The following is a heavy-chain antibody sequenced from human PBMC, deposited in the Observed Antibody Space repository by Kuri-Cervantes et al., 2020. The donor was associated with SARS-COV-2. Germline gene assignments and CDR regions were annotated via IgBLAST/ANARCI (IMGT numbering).Heavy chain of an antibody. CDR3: ARDLSILDYAFDI. J-gene: IGHJ3*02. CDR1: GGSISSYY. CDR2: IYYSGST. Sequence: SETLSLTCTVSGGSISSYYWSWIQQPPGKGLEWIGYIYYSGSTNYNPSLKSRVTISVDTSKNQFSLKLSSVTAADTAVYYCARDLSILDYAFDIWGQGTMVTVSS. D-gene: IGHD3/OR15-3a*01. V-gene: IGHV4-59*01.